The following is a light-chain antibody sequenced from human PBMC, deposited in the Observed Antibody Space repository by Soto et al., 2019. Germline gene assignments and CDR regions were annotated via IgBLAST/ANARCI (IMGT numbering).Light chain of an antibody. CDR3: QQYGSSPPT. CDR1: QSVSTNY. J-gene: IGKJ1*01. V-gene: IGKV3-20*01. Sequence: EIVLTQSPGTLSLSPGERATLSCRASQSVSTNYLAWYQRKPGQAPRLLIYGASNRATGIPDRFSGSGSGTVFALTITRLEPEDFAVYYCQQYGSSPPTFGQGTKVEIK. CDR2: GAS.